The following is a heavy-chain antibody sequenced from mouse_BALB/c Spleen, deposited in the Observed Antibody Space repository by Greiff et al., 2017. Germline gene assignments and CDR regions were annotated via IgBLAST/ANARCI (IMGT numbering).Heavy chain of an antibody. Sequence: EVQLQESGPGLVKPSQSLSLTCSVTGYSITSGYYWNWIRQFPGNKLEWMGYISYDGSNNYNPSLKNRISITRDTSKNQFFLKLNSVTTEDTATYYCARGYYRYPWFAYWGQGTLVTVSA. J-gene: IGHJ3*01. V-gene: IGHV3-6*02. CDR1: GYSITSGYY. D-gene: IGHD2-14*01. CDR3: ARGYYRYPWFAY. CDR2: ISYDGSN.